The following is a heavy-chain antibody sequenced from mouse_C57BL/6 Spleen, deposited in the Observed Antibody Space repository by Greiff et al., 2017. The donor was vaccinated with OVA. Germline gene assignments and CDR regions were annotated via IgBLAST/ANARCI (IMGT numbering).Heavy chain of an antibody. CDR1: GYTFTDYN. D-gene: IGHD1-1*01. J-gene: IGHJ2*01. Sequence: VQLKESGPELVKPGASVKMSCKASGYTFTDYNMHWVKQSHGKSLEWIGYINPNNGGTSYNQKFKGKATLTVNKSSSTAYMELRSLTSEDSAVYYCALNYYGSSYVRVYWGQGTTLTVSS. CDR3: ALNYYGSSYVRVY. V-gene: IGHV1-22*01. CDR2: INPNNGGT.